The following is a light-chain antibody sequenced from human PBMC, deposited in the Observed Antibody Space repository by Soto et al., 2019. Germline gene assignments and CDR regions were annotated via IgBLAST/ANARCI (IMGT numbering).Light chain of an antibody. CDR3: QQYYSTPWT. Sequence: DIVMTQSPDSLAVSLGERATINCKSSQSVLYNSNNKIYLAWYQHKPGQPPNLLIYWASTRESGVPDRFSGSGSGTDFTLTISSLQAEDVEVYYCQQYYSTPWTFGQGTKVEIK. V-gene: IGKV4-1*01. CDR2: WAS. CDR1: QSVLYNSNNKIY. J-gene: IGKJ1*01.